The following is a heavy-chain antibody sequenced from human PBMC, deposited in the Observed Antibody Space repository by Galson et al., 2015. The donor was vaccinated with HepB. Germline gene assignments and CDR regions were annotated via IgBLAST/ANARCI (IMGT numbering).Heavy chain of an antibody. D-gene: IGHD6-19*01. Sequence: SVKVSCKASGYTFTSYAMHWVRQAPGQRLEWMGWINAGNGNTKYSQKFQGRVTITRDTSASTAYMELSSLRSEDTAVYYCARGRSGWAYYFDYWGQGTLVTVSS. CDR2: INAGNGNT. J-gene: IGHJ4*02. CDR1: GYTFTSYA. V-gene: IGHV1-3*01. CDR3: ARGRSGWAYYFDY.